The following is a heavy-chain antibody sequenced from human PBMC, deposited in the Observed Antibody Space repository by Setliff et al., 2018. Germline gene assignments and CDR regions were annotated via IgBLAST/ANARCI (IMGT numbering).Heavy chain of an antibody. J-gene: IGHJ6*02. D-gene: IGHD3-22*01. CDR3: ARDEHYYESSAYRYHYYGMDV. Sequence: SETLSLTCTVSGGSIISSNYYWGWIRQPPGKGPEWIGSIYYSGNTYYNPSLRSRVTISVDTSKNLFSLKLSSVTAADTALYYCARDEHYYESSAYRYHYYGMDVWGQGTTVTVSS. V-gene: IGHV4-39*07. CDR2: IYYSGNT. CDR1: GGSIISSNYY.